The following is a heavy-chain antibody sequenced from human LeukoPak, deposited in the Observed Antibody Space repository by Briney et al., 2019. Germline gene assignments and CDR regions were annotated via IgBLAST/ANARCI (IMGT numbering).Heavy chain of an antibody. V-gene: IGHV1-8*03. Sequence: ASVKVSCKASGYTFTSYDINWVRQATGQGLEWMGWMNPNSGNTGYAQKFQGRVTITRNTSISTAYMELSSLRSEDTAVYYCARVKGITIFGVSMGSYYYMDVWGKGTTVTVSS. CDR3: ARVKGITIFGVSMGSYYYMDV. CDR2: MNPNSGNT. CDR1: GYTFTSYD. D-gene: IGHD3-3*01. J-gene: IGHJ6*03.